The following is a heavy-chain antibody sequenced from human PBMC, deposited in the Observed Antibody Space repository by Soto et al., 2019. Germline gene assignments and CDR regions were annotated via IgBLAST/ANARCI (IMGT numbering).Heavy chain of an antibody. Sequence: QVQLVQSGAEVKKPGSSVKVSCKASGVTFSSYAISWVRQAPGQGLEWMRGIIPLFGTANYAQKFQGRVTITPDKSTSTAYMELSSLRAEDTAVYYCEASLYGSGSYCYYYGMDVWGQGTTVTVAS. D-gene: IGHD3-10*01. CDR3: EASLYGSGSYCYYYGMDV. CDR2: IIPLFGTA. CDR1: GVTFSSYA. V-gene: IGHV1-69*06. J-gene: IGHJ6*02.